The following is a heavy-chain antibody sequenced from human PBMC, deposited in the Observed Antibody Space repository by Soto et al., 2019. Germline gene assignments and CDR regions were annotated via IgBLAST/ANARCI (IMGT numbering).Heavy chain of an antibody. V-gene: IGHV3-23*01. D-gene: IGHD3-22*01. CDR1: GFIFTNYA. J-gene: IGHJ4*02. CDR2: ITRDGTV. Sequence: EVQLLESGGGLIQPGGSLRLSCAASGFIFTNYAMSWVRQAPGEGLEWVSAITRDGTVYYTDSVRVRFTISRDNSKNTVYLQMISLRAEDTAIYYCVKEPYEGSYGDYWGQGTLVTVSS. CDR3: VKEPYEGSYGDY.